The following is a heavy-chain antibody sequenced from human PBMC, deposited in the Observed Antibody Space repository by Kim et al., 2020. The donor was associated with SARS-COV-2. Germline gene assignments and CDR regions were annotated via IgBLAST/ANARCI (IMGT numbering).Heavy chain of an antibody. CDR2: IYYSGST. J-gene: IGHJ4*02. CDR1: GCSISSSSDY. V-gene: IGHV4-39*01. D-gene: IGHD3-10*01. Sequence: SETLSLTCTVSGCSISSSSDYWGWIRQPPGKGLEWIGSIYYSGSTYYNPSLKSRVTISVDTSKNQFSLQLSSVTAADTAVYYCARQGRLGGSGSYYLDYWGQGTLVTVSS. CDR3: ARQGRLGGSGSYYLDY.